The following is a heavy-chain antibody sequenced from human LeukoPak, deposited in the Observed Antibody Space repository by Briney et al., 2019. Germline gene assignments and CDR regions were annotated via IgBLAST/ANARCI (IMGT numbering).Heavy chain of an antibody. V-gene: IGHV4-59*01. Sequence: SETLSLTCSVSGGSIGGYYWSWIRQPPGKGLEWIGYMFYSGSTNYNPSLKSRVTISVDTSKNQSSLKVNSVTAADTAVYYCARYGNYGYYYMDVWGKGTTVTVSS. CDR2: MFYSGST. CDR3: ARYGNYGYYYMDV. CDR1: GGSIGGYY. D-gene: IGHD3-16*01. J-gene: IGHJ6*03.